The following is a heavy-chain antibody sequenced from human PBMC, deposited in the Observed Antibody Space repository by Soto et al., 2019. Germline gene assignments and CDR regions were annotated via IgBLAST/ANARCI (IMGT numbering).Heavy chain of an antibody. D-gene: IGHD3-22*01. Sequence: QVQLVQSGAEVKKPGSSVKVSCKASGGTFSSYAISWVRQAPGQGLEWMGGIIPIFGTANYAQKFQGRVTITADESTSTAYMELSSLRYEDTAVYYCARDFEGGYYDSSYQYYFDYWGQGTLVTVSS. CDR3: ARDFEGGYYDSSYQYYFDY. J-gene: IGHJ4*02. V-gene: IGHV1-69*01. CDR2: IIPIFGTA. CDR1: GGTFSSYA.